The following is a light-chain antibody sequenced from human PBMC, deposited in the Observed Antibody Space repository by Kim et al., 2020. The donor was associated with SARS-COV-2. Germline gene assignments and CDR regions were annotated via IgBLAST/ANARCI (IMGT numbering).Light chain of an antibody. V-gene: IGLV6-57*02. CDR3: QSYDSSNPWV. J-gene: IGLJ3*02. Sequence: KTVTISCTGSSGRIASNYVQWYQQRPGSAPTTVIYEDNQRPSGVPDRFSGSTDSSSNSASLTISGLKTEDEADYYCQSYDSSNPWVFGGGTKLTVL. CDR2: EDN. CDR1: SGRIASNY.